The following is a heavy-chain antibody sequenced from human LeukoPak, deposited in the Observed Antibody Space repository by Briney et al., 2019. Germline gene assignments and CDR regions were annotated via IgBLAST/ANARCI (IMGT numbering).Heavy chain of an antibody. Sequence: SETLSLTCAVSGVSLSSSNWWGWVRQPPGKGLEWIGEIYHSGSTNYNPSLKGRGTISVDKSKNQFSLKLSSVTAADTAVYYCARDGGLGHCSSTSCPGDGMDVWGQGTTVTVSS. CDR1: GVSLSSSNW. CDR2: IYHSGST. V-gene: IGHV4-4*02. D-gene: IGHD2-2*03. CDR3: ARDGGLGHCSSTSCPGDGMDV. J-gene: IGHJ6*02.